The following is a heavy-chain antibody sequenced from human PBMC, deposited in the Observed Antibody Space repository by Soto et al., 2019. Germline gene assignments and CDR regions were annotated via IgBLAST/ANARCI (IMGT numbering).Heavy chain of an antibody. CDR3: AKELQQWLARRPRSSFDY. Sequence: QVQLVESGGGVVQPGRSLRLSCAASGFTFSSYGMHWVRQAPGKGLEWVAVISYDGSNKYYADSVKGRFTISRDNSKNTRYLQMNSLRAEDTAVYYCAKELQQWLARRPRSSFDYWGQGTLVTVSS. D-gene: IGHD6-19*01. CDR2: ISYDGSNK. J-gene: IGHJ4*02. CDR1: GFTFSSYG. V-gene: IGHV3-30*18.